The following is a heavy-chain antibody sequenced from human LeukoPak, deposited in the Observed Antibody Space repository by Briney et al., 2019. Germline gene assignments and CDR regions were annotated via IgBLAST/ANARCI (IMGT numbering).Heavy chain of an antibody. Sequence: GGSLRLSCAASGFTFSSYWMSWVRQAPGKGLEWVANIKQDGSEKYYVDSVKGRFTISRDNAKNSLYLQMNSLRAEDTAVYYCARAAMVRGVIPIYFDYWGQGTLVTVSS. V-gene: IGHV3-7*01. CDR1: GFTFSSYW. J-gene: IGHJ4*02. D-gene: IGHD3-10*01. CDR2: IKQDGSEK. CDR3: ARAAMVRGVIPIYFDY.